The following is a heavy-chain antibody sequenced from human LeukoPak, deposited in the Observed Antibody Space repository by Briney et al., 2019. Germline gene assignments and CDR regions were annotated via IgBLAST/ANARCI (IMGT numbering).Heavy chain of an antibody. CDR3: AKDRETTASGTFDY. V-gene: IGHV3-30*18. Sequence: PGGSLRLSCAASGFTFNNYGMHYVRQAPGKGLEWVAVISDDGRNKKYADSVRGRFTISRDDSNNTLYLQMNGLRAEDTGVYYCAKDRETTASGTFDYWGQGTLVTVSS. J-gene: IGHJ4*02. CDR2: ISDDGRNK. CDR1: GFTFNNYG. D-gene: IGHD1-1*01.